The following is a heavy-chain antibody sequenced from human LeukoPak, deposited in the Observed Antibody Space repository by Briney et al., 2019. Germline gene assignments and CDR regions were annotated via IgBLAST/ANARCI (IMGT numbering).Heavy chain of an antibody. J-gene: IGHJ3*02. V-gene: IGHV3-49*03. CDR3: TRSYYYGSGTYYNVEAHAFDI. CDR1: GFTFGDYG. Sequence: QSGGSLRLSCTASGFTFGDYGVSWFRQAPGKGLEWVGFIRSKAYGGTTEYAASVKGRFTISRDDSKSIAYLQMKSLKTEDTAVYYCTRSYYYGSGTYYNVEAHAFDIWGQGTMVTVSS. CDR2: IRSKAYGGTT. D-gene: IGHD3-10*01.